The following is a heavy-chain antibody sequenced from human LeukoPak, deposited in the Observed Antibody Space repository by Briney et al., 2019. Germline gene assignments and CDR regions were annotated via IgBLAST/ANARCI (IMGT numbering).Heavy chain of an antibody. J-gene: IGHJ6*03. Sequence: PSETLSLTCTVSGDSISSTGNYWGWIRQPPGKGLEWIASISYGGFTYHNPSLKSRVIISVDTSKNQFSLKMNSVAAADTAVYYCARCLYTYYYMDVWGKGTPVTVS. CDR3: ARCLYTYYYMDV. V-gene: IGHV4-39*01. CDR2: ISYGGFT. CDR1: GDSISSTGNY. D-gene: IGHD3-16*01.